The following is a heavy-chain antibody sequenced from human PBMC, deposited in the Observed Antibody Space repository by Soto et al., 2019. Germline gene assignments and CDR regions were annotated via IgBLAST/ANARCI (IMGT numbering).Heavy chain of an antibody. CDR2: IWYDGSEK. J-gene: IGHJ3*02. Sequence: QEQLVESGGGVVQPGRSLRLSCAASGFTFSNYVMHWVRQAPGKGLEWVALIWYDGSEKYYADSVKGRFTISRDNSKNTLNLQMNSLRTEDTAVYYCAREGGVDKGAFDTWGQGTMVTVSS. V-gene: IGHV3-33*08. D-gene: IGHD5-12*01. CDR1: GFTFSNYV. CDR3: AREGGVDKGAFDT.